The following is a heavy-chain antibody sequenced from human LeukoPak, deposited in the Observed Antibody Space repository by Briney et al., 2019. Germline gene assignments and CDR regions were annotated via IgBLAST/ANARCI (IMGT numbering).Heavy chain of an antibody. CDR1: GFTFDEYG. D-gene: IGHD6-19*01. CDR2: FNWDGGRT. J-gene: IGHJ3*02. CDR3: ARPRGSSGWYGDGFDI. V-gene: IGHV3-20*04. Sequence: GGSLRLSCAASGFTFDEYGMSWVRQPPGKGLEWVAGFNWDGGRTGYAASVKGRFTISRDNSKNSLYLQMNSLRAEDTAVYYCARPRGSSGWYGDGFDIWGQGTMVTVSP.